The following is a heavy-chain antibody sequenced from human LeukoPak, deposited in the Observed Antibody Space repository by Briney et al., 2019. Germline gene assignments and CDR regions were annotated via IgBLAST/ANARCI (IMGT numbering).Heavy chain of an antibody. CDR3: ARAGDRITMVRGVIITQQIDY. Sequence: ASVKVSCKASGYTFTSYGISWVRQAPGQGLEWMGWIRAYNGNTNYAQKLQGRVTMTTDTSTSTAYMELRSLRSDDTAVYYCARAGDRITMVRGVIITQQIDYWGQGTLVTVSS. CDR2: IRAYNGNT. J-gene: IGHJ4*02. CDR1: GYTFTSYG. V-gene: IGHV1-18*01. D-gene: IGHD3-10*01.